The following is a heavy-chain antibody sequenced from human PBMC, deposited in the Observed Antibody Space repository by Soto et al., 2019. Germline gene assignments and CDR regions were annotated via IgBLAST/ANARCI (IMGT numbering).Heavy chain of an antibody. CDR1: GFTFSTYG. CDR2: IWHDGNRK. D-gene: IGHD3-10*01. J-gene: IGHJ6*02. CDR3: VRDSGLYGLDV. Sequence: QVPLVESGGGVVQPGRSRRLSCVVSGFTFSTYGMHWVRQAPGKGLEWVAVIWHDGNRKYYVDSVKGRFTISRDDSENTLHLQMNSLRVEDTAVYYCVRDSGLYGLDVWGQGTTVTVSS. V-gene: IGHV3-33*01.